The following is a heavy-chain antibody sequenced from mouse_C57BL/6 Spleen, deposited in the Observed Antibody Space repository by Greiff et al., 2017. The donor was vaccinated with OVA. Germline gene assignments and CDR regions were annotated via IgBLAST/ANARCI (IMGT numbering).Heavy chain of an antibody. CDR3: ARPFYDGYYAMDY. D-gene: IGHD2-3*01. CDR2: ISSGSSTI. J-gene: IGHJ4*01. V-gene: IGHV5-17*01. CDR1: GFTFSDYG. Sequence: EVKLQESGGGLVKPGGSLKLSCAASGFTFSDYGMHWVRQAPEKGLEWVAYISSGSSTIYYADTVKGRFTISRDNAKNTLFLQMTSLRSEDTAMYYCARPFYDGYYAMDYWGQGTSVTVSS.